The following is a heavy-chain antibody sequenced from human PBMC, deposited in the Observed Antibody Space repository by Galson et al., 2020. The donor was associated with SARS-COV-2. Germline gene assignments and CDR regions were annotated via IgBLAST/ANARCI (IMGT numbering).Heavy chain of an antibody. J-gene: IGHJ4*02. CDR1: GYTIASYY. CDR2: INPSEGST. Sequence: ASVKVSCKASGYTIASYYLHCVRQAPGQGLEWMGMINPSEGSTNYALKFQGRVTMTRDTSTSTVNMELSSLTSEDTAVYYCTVMSRGIWGQGTQVTVSS. V-gene: IGHV1-46*01. D-gene: IGHD2-21*01. CDR3: TVMSRGI.